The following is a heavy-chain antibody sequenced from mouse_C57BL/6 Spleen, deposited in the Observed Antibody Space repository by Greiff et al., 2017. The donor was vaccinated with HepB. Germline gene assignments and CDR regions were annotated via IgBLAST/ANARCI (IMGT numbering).Heavy chain of an antibody. V-gene: IGHV14-1*01. CDR1: GFNIKDYY. CDR2: IDPEDGDT. CDR3: TTDYYGSSFYYYAMDY. D-gene: IGHD1-1*01. J-gene: IGHJ4*01. Sequence: EVQLKQSGAELVRPGASVKLSCTASGFNIKDYYMHWVKQRPEQGLEWIGRIDPEDGDTEYAPKFQGKATMTADTSSNTAYLQLSSLTSEDTAVYYCTTDYYGSSFYYYAMDYWGQGTSVTVSS.